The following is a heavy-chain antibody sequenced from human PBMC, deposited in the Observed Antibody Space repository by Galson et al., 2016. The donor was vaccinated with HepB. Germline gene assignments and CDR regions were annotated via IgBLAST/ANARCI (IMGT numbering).Heavy chain of an antibody. CDR2: VSWNGVSV. V-gene: IGHV3-9*01. D-gene: IGHD1-7*01. Sequence: SLRLSCAASGFTFPGYAMHWVRQVPGKGLEWVSGVSWNGVSVGYAASVQGRFTISRDNAKNSLYLQMNSLTVDDTAVYYCARDALPGITGTIESWGQGTLVTVSS. CDR3: ARDALPGITGTIES. CDR1: GFTFPGYA. J-gene: IGHJ4*02.